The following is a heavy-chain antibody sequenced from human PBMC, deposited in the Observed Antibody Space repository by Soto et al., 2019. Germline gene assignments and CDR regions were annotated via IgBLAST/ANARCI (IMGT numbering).Heavy chain of an antibody. CDR3: TTWRSRFNFAY. Sequence: GSLRLSCAASGFTFSDYGMHWVRQPPGKGLEWLASIWDVGDKKIYGDSVKGRFTASRDNSKGTLYLEMDSLRAEDTAVYYCTTWRSRFNFAYWGQGALVTVSS. CDR1: GFTFSDYG. CDR2: IWDVGDKK. V-gene: IGHV3-30*02. J-gene: IGHJ4*02. D-gene: IGHD1-26*01.